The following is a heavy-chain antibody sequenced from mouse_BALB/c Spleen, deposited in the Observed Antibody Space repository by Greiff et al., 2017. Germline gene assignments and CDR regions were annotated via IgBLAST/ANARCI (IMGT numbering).Heavy chain of an antibody. CDR2: IDPANGNT. Sequence: VQLQQSGAELVKPGASVKLSCTASGFNIKDTYMHWVKQRPEQGLEWIGRIDPANGNTKYDPKFQGKATITADTSSNTAYLQLSSLTSEDTAVYYCASQFGYYGSSLFDDWGQGTTLTVSS. CDR1: GFNIKDTY. J-gene: IGHJ2*01. CDR3: ASQFGYYGSSLFDD. D-gene: IGHD1-1*01. V-gene: IGHV14-3*02.